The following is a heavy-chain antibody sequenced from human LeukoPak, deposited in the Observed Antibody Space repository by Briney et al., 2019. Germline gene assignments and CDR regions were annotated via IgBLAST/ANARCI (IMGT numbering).Heavy chain of an antibody. CDR2: IYYSGST. Sequence: SETLSLTCTVSGGSISSYYWSWIRQPPGKGLEWIGYIYYSGSTNYNPSLKSRVTISVDTSKNHFSLKMSSVTAADTAVYYCARWSGNNWFDPWGQGTLVIVSS. CDR1: GGSISSYY. CDR3: ARWSGNNWFDP. D-gene: IGHD3-3*01. J-gene: IGHJ5*02. V-gene: IGHV4-59*01.